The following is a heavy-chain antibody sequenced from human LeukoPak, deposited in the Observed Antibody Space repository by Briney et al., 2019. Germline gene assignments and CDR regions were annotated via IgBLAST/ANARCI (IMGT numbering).Heavy chain of an antibody. D-gene: IGHD4-23*01. J-gene: IGHJ4*02. CDR3: AREDYGGNPNFDY. V-gene: IGHV4-59*01. Sequence: KPSETLSLTCTVSGDSISYYYWSWIRQPPGKGLEWIGYIDYSGSTNYNASIKSRVTISVDTSKNQFSLKLNSVTAADTAVYYCAREDYGGNPNFDYWGQGTLVTVSS. CDR2: IDYSGST. CDR1: GDSISYYY.